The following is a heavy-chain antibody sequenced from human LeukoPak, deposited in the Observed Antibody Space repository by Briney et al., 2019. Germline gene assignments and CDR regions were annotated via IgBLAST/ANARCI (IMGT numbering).Heavy chain of an antibody. D-gene: IGHD7-27*01. V-gene: IGHV1-2*02. J-gene: IGHJ4*02. Sequence: ASVKVSCKASGYTFTSYYMHWVRQAPGQGLEWMGWISAYKGNTNYAQRFQGRVTMTRDTSISTVYMELSRLRSDDTAVYYCARGGKSELGTCDYWGQGTLVTVSS. CDR1: GYTFTSYY. CDR3: ARGGKSELGTCDY. CDR2: ISAYKGNT.